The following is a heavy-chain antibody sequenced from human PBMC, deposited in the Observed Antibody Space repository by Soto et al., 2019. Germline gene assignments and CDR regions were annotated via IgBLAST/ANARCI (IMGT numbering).Heavy chain of an antibody. D-gene: IGHD1-26*01. J-gene: IGHJ4*02. Sequence: QVQLVQSGAEVKKPGSSVKVSCKASGGTFSSYTISWVRQAPGQGLEWMGRINPILGIANYAQKFQGRVTITADKSTSTAYMELSSLRSEDTAVYYCARESGSRTILACFDYWGQGTLVTVSS. CDR1: GGTFSSYT. CDR2: INPILGIA. V-gene: IGHV1-69*02. CDR3: ARESGSRTILACFDY.